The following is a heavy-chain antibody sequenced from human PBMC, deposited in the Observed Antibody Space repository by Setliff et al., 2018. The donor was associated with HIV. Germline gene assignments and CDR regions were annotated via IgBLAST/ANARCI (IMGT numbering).Heavy chain of an antibody. CDR1: GFTFSSYA. D-gene: IGHD2-2*01. CDR3: ARAGIVVVPAAMGWFDP. V-gene: IGHV3-23*01. Sequence: GGSLRLSCAASGFTFSSYAMSWVRQAPGKGLEWVSAISGSGGSTYYADSVKGRFTISRDNSKNSLYLQMNSLRAEDTAVYYCARAGIVVVPAAMGWFDPWGQGTLVTVSS. CDR2: ISGSGGST. J-gene: IGHJ5*02.